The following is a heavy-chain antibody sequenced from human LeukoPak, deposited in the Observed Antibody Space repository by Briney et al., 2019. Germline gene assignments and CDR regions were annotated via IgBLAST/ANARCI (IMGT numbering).Heavy chain of an antibody. CDR1: GFTFSSYA. CDR2: ISGSGGST. D-gene: IGHD3-22*01. J-gene: IGHJ1*01. V-gene: IGHV3-23*01. CDR3: AKDPHDSSGYYYSPEYFQH. Sequence: GGSLRLSCAASGFTFSSYAMSWVRQAPGKGLEWVSAISGSGGSTYYADSVKGRSTISRDNSKNTLYLQMNSLRAEDTAVYYCAKDPHDSSGYYYSPEYFQHWGQGTLVTVSS.